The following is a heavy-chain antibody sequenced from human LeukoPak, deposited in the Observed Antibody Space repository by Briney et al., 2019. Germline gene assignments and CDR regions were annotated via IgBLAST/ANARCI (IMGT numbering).Heavy chain of an antibody. CDR1: GFTFSSYG. Sequence: PGRSLRLSCAASGFTFSSYGMHWVRQAPGKGLEWVVVISYDGSNKYYADSVKGRFTISRDNSKNTLYLQMSSLRAEDTAVYYCAKDHSAYYYGMDVWGQGTTVTVSS. CDR2: ISYDGSNK. CDR3: AKDHSAYYYGMDV. V-gene: IGHV3-30*18. D-gene: IGHD1-26*01. J-gene: IGHJ6*02.